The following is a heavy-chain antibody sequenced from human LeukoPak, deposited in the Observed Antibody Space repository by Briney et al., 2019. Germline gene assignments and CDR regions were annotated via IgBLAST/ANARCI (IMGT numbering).Heavy chain of an antibody. J-gene: IGHJ4*02. V-gene: IGHV3-33*01. CDR1: GFTFSSYG. D-gene: IGHD1-7*01. CDR2: IWYDGSNK. Sequence: GRSLRLSCAASGFTFSSYGMHWVRQAPGKGLEWVAVIWYDGSNKYYADSVKGRFTISRDNSKNTLYLQVNSLRAEDTAVYYCARGAGRTGTTGGLLGAIDYWGQGTLVTVSS. CDR3: ARGAGRTGTTGGLLGAIDY.